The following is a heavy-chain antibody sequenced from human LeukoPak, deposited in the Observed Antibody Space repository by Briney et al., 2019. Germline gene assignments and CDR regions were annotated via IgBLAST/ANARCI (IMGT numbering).Heavy chain of an antibody. V-gene: IGHV3-30-3*01. CDR2: ISYDGSNK. J-gene: IGHJ6*02. CDR3: ARDWVAEVVVPAADYYGMDV. CDR1: GFTFSSYA. D-gene: IGHD2-2*01. Sequence: GRSLRLSCAASGFTFSSYAMHWVRQAPGKGLKWVAVISYDGSNKYYADSVKGRFTISRDNSKNTLYLQMDNLRAEDTAVYYCARDWVAEVVVPAADYYGMDVWGQGTTVTVSS.